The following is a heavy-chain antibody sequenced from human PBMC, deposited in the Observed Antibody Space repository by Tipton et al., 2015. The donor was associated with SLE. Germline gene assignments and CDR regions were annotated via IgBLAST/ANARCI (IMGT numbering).Heavy chain of an antibody. J-gene: IGHJ3*02. D-gene: IGHD6-13*01. V-gene: IGHV4-38-2*01. CDR3: ARTLSIAAAGGGSFDI. Sequence: GLVKPSETLSLTCAVSGYSISSGYYWGWIRQPPGKGLEWIGSIYHSGSTYYNPSLKSRVTISIDTSKNQFSLKLSSVTAADTAVYYCARTLSIAAAGGGSFDIWGQGTMVTVSS. CDR2: IYHSGST. CDR1: GYSISSGYY.